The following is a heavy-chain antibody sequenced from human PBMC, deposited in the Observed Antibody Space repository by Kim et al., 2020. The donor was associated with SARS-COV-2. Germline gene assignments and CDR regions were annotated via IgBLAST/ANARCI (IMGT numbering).Heavy chain of an antibody. Sequence: SYAQKFQGRVPMTRDPSTSTVYMELSSLRSEDTAVYYCARGTAGSLLVDYWGQGTLVTVSS. J-gene: IGHJ4*02. V-gene: IGHV1-46*01. CDR3: ARGTAGSLLVDY. D-gene: IGHD1-26*01.